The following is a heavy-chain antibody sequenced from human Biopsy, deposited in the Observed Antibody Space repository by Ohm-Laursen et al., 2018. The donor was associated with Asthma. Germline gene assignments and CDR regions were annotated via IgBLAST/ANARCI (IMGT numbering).Heavy chain of an antibody. J-gene: IGHJ6*02. V-gene: IGHV4-39*01. CDR3: VRGSSSWHHGPFHYYYGLDV. D-gene: IGHD6-13*01. CDR1: GGYMRSGNYY. CDR2: IYYSGTT. Sequence: GTLSLTCTVSGGYMRSGNYYWGRIRQPPGKGLEWIGSIYYSGTTYYNPSLESRVTVSADTSKNQFSLKLTSVTAADTAVYYCVRGSSSWHHGPFHYYYGLDVWGQGTTATVSS.